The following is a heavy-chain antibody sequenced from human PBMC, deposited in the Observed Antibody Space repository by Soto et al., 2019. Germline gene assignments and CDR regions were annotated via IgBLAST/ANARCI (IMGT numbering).Heavy chain of an antibody. CDR2: INPSGGST. D-gene: IGHD4-17*01. J-gene: IGHJ3*02. Sequence: QVQLVQSGAGVKKPGASVMVSCKASGYTFTSYYMHWVRQAPGQGLEWMGIINPSGGSTSYAQKFQGRVTMTRVTSTSTVYRELSSPRSEDTAVYYCARRTTVTTSPGDAFDIWGQGTMVTVSS. CDR1: GYTFTSYY. V-gene: IGHV1-46*01. CDR3: ARRTTVTTSPGDAFDI.